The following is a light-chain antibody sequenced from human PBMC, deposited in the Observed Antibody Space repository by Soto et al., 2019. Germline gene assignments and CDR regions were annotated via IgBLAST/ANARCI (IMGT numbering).Light chain of an antibody. J-gene: IGLJ1*01. CDR3: SSYAGSNNLV. CDR2: EVS. V-gene: IGLV2-8*01. CDR1: SSDVGVYNY. Sequence: QSALTQPPSASGSPGQSVTISCTGTSSDVGVYNYVSWYQQHPGKAPKHMIYEVSKRPSGVPDRFSGSKSGNTASLTVSGLQAEEEADYYCSSYAGSNNLVFGTGTKLTVL.